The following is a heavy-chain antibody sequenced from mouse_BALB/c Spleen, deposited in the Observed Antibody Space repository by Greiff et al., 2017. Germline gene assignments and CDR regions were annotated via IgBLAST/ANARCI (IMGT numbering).Heavy chain of an antibody. CDR1: GYSITSDYA. CDR2: ISYSGST. J-gene: IGHJ1*01. D-gene: IGHD2-2*01. Sequence: EVQLQESGPGLVKPSQSLSLTCTVTGYSITSDYAWNWIRQFPGNKLEWMGYISYSGSTSYNPSLKSRISITRDTSKNQFFLQLNSVTTEDTATYYCARRLRRDWYFDVWGAGTTVTVSS. CDR3: ARRLRRDWYFDV. V-gene: IGHV3-2*02.